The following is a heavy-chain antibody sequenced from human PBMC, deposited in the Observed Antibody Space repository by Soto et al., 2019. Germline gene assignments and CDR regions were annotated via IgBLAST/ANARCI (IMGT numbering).Heavy chain of an antibody. CDR2: IHYSGST. J-gene: IGHJ5*02. Sequence: QVQLQESGPGLVKPSQTLSLTCTVSGGSISSGGYYWSWIRQHPGKGLEWIGYIHYSGSTYYNPSLKSRITIQVDTSKHQFSLKLTSVTAEDKDVYYCARSVFPWGQGTLVTVSS. V-gene: IGHV4-31*03. CDR1: GGSISSGGYY. CDR3: ARSVFP.